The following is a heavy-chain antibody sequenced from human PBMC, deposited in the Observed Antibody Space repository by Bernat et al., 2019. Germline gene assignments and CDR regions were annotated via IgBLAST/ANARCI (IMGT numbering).Heavy chain of an antibody. CDR2: ISGVGGNT. V-gene: IGHV3-23*04. CDR1: GFTFSNYA. D-gene: IGHD5-24*01. J-gene: IGHJ4*02. CDR3: SRDGSQMATIQPNYFDC. Sequence: EMQLVESGGGLVKPGGSLRLSCAASGFTFSNYAMSWVRQAPGKGLEWVSAISGVGGNTYYADSVRGRFTISRDNSKNTLTLQMSSLRVEDTAVYYCSRDGSQMATIQPNYFDCWGQGTLVTVSS.